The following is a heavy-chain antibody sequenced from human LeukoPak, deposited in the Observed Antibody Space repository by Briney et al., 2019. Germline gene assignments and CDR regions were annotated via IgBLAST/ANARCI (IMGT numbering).Heavy chain of an antibody. CDR1: GFTFGTYW. J-gene: IGHJ4*02. CDR3: AADSYVSGSYYRLFY. Sequence: GGSLRLSCGASGFTFGTYWMHWVRQAPGRGLVWVSGINSDGGTTTYADSVKGRFTISRDNAKNTLYLQMNNLRAEDTAIYYCAADSYVSGSYYRLFYWGQGTLVTVSS. D-gene: IGHD3-10*01. CDR2: INSDGGTT. V-gene: IGHV3-74*01.